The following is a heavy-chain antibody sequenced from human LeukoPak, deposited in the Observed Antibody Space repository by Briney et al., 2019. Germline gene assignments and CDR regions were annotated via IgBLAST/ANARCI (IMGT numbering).Heavy chain of an antibody. D-gene: IGHD5-24*01. CDR2: IYYSGST. Sequence: SETLSLTCTVSGGSISSGGYYWSWIRQHPGKGLEWTGYIYYSGSTYYNPSLKSRVTISVDTSKNQFSLKLSSVTAADTAVYYCARYVEMATEDAFDIWGQGTMVTASS. J-gene: IGHJ3*02. CDR1: GGSISSGGYY. V-gene: IGHV4-31*03. CDR3: ARYVEMATEDAFDI.